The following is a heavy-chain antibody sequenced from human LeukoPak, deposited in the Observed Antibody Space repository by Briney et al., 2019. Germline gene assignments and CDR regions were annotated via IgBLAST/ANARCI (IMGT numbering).Heavy chain of an antibody. CDR3: ARAREAYYYDSSGYYYLSYFDY. CDR1: GGSISSYY. CDR2: IYYSGST. D-gene: IGHD3-22*01. J-gene: IGHJ4*02. V-gene: IGHV4-59*01. Sequence: SETLSLTCTVSGGSISSYYWSWIRQPPGKRLEWIGYIYYSGSTNYNPSLKSRVTISVDTSKNQFSLKLSSVTAADTAVYYCARAREAYYYDSSGYYYLSYFDYWGQGTLVTVSS.